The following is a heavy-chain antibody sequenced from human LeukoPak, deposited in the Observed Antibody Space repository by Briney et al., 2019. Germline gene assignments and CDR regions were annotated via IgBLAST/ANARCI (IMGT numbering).Heavy chain of an antibody. D-gene: IGHD2-21*02. V-gene: IGHV3-21*01. CDR2: IAGSSGYI. CDR3: ARDRGAYCGGDCYLGFDY. J-gene: IGHJ4*01. Sequence: GGSLRLSCAASGFTFSSYTVNWVRQAPGKGLEWVSCIAGSSGYISYADSVKGRFTISRDNAKKSLYLQMTSLTAEDTAVYYCARDRGAYCGGDCYLGFDYWGRGTLVTVSS. CDR1: GFTFSSYT.